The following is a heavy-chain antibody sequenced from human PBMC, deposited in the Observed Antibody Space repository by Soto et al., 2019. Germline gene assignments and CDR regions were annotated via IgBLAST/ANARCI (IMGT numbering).Heavy chain of an antibody. CDR1: GGSISSSSYY. CDR3: ARLNIFYGDYGYWYFDL. V-gene: IGHV4-39*01. J-gene: IGHJ2*01. Sequence: QLQLQESGPGLVKPSETLSLTCTVSGGSISSSSYYWGWIRQPPGKGLEWIGSIYYSGSTYYNPSLKSRVTISVDTSKNQFSLKLSSVTAADTAVYYCARLNIFYGDYGYWYFDLWGRGTLVTVSS. CDR2: IYYSGST. D-gene: IGHD4-17*01.